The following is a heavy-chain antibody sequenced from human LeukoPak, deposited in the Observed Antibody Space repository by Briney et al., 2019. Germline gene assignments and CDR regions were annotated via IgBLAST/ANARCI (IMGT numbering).Heavy chain of an antibody. J-gene: IGHJ6*03. Sequence: SETLSLTCTVSRYSISSDYYWGWIRQPPGKGLEWIGSIYHSGSTYYNPSLKSRVTISVDTSKNQFSLKLSSVTAADTAVYYCASLKYYYYYMDVWGKGTTVTISS. CDR2: IYHSGST. CDR1: RYSISSDYY. CDR3: ASLKYYYYYMDV. V-gene: IGHV4-38-2*02.